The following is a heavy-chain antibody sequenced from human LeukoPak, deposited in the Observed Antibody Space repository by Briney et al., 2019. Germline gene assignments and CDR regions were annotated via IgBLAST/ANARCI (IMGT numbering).Heavy chain of an antibody. V-gene: IGHV1-18*01. CDR2: ISAYKGNT. Sequence: ASVKVSCKASGYTFSTYGISWVRQAPGQGLEWMGWISAYKGNTYYAQKLQGRVTMTTDTSTSTAYMELRSLRSDDTAVYYCARNPAQQLSQGKWFDPWGQGTLVTVSS. CDR1: GYTFSTYG. D-gene: IGHD6-13*01. J-gene: IGHJ5*02. CDR3: ARNPAQQLSQGKWFDP.